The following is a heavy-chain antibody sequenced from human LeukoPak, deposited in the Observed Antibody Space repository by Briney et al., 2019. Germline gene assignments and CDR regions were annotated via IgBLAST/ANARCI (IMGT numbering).Heavy chain of an antibody. CDR1: GYTFTSYG. Sequence: ASVKVSCKASGYTFTSYGISWVRQAPGQGLEWMGWISAHNGNTNYAQKLQGRVTMTTDTSTSTAYMELRSLRSDDTAVYYCARDYGSYYYGSGSYYVWGKGTTVTVSS. CDR3: ARDYGSYYYGSGSYYV. CDR2: ISAHNGNT. V-gene: IGHV1-18*01. J-gene: IGHJ6*04. D-gene: IGHD3-10*01.